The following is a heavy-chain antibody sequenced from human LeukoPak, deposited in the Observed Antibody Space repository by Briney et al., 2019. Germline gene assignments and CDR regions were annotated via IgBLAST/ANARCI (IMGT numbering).Heavy chain of an antibody. CDR1: GYTFTGYY. J-gene: IGHJ4*02. V-gene: IGHV1-2*02. Sequence: ASVKVSCTASGYTFTGYYMHWVRQAPGQGLEWMGWINPNSGGTNYAQKLQGRVTMTRDTSISTAYMELSSLRSEDTAVYYCARGGPFRITMIVVVITPPFDYWGQGTLVTVSS. CDR2: INPNSGGT. CDR3: ARGGPFRITMIVVVITPPFDY. D-gene: IGHD3-22*01.